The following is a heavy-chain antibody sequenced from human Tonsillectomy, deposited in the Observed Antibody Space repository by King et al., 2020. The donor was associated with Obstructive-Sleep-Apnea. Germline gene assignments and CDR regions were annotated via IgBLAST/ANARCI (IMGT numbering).Heavy chain of an antibody. J-gene: IGHJ6*02. D-gene: IGHD3-10*01. V-gene: IGHV3-33*01. Sequence: VQLVESGGGVVQPGRSLRLSCAASGFTFSTYGMHWVRQAPGKGLEWVAVIWYDGSNKYYADSVKDLFTISRDNSKKTLYLQMNSLRADDTALYYCARGSGSYRKRGMDVWGQGTTVTVSS. CDR2: IWYDGSNK. CDR1: GFTFSTYG. CDR3: ARGSGSYRKRGMDV.